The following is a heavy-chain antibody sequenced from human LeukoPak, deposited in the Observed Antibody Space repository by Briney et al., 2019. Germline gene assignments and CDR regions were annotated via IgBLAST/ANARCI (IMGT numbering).Heavy chain of an antibody. CDR2: IYYSGST. CDR3: ARSDEYSSDYFDY. V-gene: IGHV4-59*12. CDR1: GGSISSYY. J-gene: IGHJ4*02. Sequence: SETLSLTCTVSGGSISSYYWSWIRQPPGKGLEWIGYIYYSGSTNYNPSLKSRVTMSVDTSKNQCTLKLTSVTAADTAVYYCARSDEYSSDYFDYWGQGTLVTVSS. D-gene: IGHD6-6*01.